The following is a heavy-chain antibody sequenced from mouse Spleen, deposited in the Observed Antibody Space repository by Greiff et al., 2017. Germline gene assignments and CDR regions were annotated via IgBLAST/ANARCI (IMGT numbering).Heavy chain of an antibody. CDR2: IWSGGST. CDR1: GFSLTSYG. J-gene: IGHJ4*01. D-gene: IGHD2-4*01. V-gene: IGHV2-2*01. CDR3: ARIIYYDYLYAMDY. Sequence: VQLVESGPGLVQPSQSLSITCTVSGFSLTSYGVHWVRQSPGKGLEWLGVIWSGGSTDYNAAFISRLSISKDNSKSQVFFKMNSLQADDTAIYYCARIIYYDYLYAMDYWGQGTSVTVSS.